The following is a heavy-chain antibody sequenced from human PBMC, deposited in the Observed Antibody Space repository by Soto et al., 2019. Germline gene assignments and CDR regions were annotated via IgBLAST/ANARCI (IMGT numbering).Heavy chain of an antibody. CDR2: IYYSGST. CDR3: ARLGYSGYDWVDYYYGMDV. Sequence: QVQLQESGPGLVKPSETLSLTCTVSGGSISSYYWSWIRQPPGKGLEWIGYIYYSGSTNYNPSLKSRVTISVDTSKNQFSLKLSSVTAADTAVYYCARLGYSGYDWVDYYYGMDVWGQGTTVTVSS. D-gene: IGHD5-12*01. CDR1: GGSISSYY. V-gene: IGHV4-59*08. J-gene: IGHJ6*02.